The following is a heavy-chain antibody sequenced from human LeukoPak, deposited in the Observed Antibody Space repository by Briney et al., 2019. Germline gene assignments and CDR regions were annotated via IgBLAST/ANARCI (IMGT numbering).Heavy chain of an antibody. D-gene: IGHD3-16*02. V-gene: IGHV1-2*02. Sequence: ASVKVSCKASGYTFTGYYMHWVRQAPGQGLEWMGWINPNSGGTNYAQRFQGRVTMTRDTSISTAYMELSRLRSDDTAVYYCARGPSIMITFGGVIVEDYWGQGTLVTVSS. CDR3: ARGPSIMITFGGVIVEDY. CDR1: GYTFTGYY. J-gene: IGHJ4*02. CDR2: INPNSGGT.